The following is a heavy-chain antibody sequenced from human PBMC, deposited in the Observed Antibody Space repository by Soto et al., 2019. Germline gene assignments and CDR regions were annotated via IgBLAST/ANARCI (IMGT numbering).Heavy chain of an antibody. D-gene: IGHD6-13*01. CDR1: GFTFSSYA. CDR2: ISGSGGST. J-gene: IGHJ6*02. CDR3: AKLYSSTYYYYYGMDV. Sequence: VGSLRLSCAASGFTFSSYAMSWVRQAPGKGLEWVSAISGSGGSTYYADSVKGRFTISRDNSKNTLYLQMNRLRAEDTAVYYCAKLYSSTYYYYYGMDVWGQGTTVTVSS. V-gene: IGHV3-23*01.